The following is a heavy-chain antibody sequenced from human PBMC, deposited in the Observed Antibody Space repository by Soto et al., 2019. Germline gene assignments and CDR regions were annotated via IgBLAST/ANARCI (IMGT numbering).Heavy chain of an antibody. CDR2: ISYDGTNK. V-gene: IGHV3-30-3*01. J-gene: IGHJ6*02. CDR3: AKDGGGYYFGDVVLDKYSSGMDV. CDR1: GFTFSTYA. D-gene: IGHD5-18*01. Sequence: QVQLVESGGGVVQPGRSLRLSCAASGFTFSTYAMHWVRQAPGKGLEWVAVISYDGTNKYYADSVKGRFTISRDNSKNELLLQRNSLRAEDTAVYYCAKDGGGYYFGDVVLDKYSSGMDVWGQGTTVTVSS.